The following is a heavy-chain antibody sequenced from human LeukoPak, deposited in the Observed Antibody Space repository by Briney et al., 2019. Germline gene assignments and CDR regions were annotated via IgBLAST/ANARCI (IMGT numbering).Heavy chain of an antibody. CDR1: GGSISSYY. CDR3: ARGGGYCTNNVCPPWFDP. Sequence: SETLSLTCTVSGGSISSYYWSWIRQPPGKGLEWIGEINHSGSTHYSPSLKSRLSISVDPSKNQFSLKLSSVTAADTAVYYCARGGGYCTNNVCPPWFDPWGQGALVTVPS. CDR2: INHSGST. D-gene: IGHD2-8*01. V-gene: IGHV4-34*01. J-gene: IGHJ5*02.